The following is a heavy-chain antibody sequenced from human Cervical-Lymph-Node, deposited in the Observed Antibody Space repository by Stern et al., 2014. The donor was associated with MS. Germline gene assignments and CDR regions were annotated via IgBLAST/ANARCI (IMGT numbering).Heavy chain of an antibody. CDR1: CYTFTNYG. CDR2: ISAYNGNT. V-gene: IGHV1-18*01. J-gene: IGHJ3*02. CDR3: ARGLLGSENAFDI. Sequence: VQLVESGAEVKKPWASVKVSCTASCYTFTNYGICSGRQAPRQGLEWMGWISAYNGNTNYAQKLQGRVTMTTDTSTSTAYMELRSLRSDDTAVYYCARGLLGSENAFDIWGQGTMVTVSS. D-gene: IGHD2-15*01.